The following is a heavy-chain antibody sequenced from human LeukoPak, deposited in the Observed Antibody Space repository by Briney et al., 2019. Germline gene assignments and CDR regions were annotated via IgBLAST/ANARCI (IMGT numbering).Heavy chain of an antibody. V-gene: IGHV1-69*01. Sequence: SVKVSCKASGGTFSSYAISWVRQAPGQGLEWMGGIIPIFGTANYAQKFQGRVTITADESTSTAYMELSSLRSEDTAVYYCARGLEWFGEFYYGMDVWGKGTTVAVSS. CDR3: ARGLEWFGEFYYGMDV. CDR2: IIPIFGTA. J-gene: IGHJ6*04. CDR1: GGTFSSYA. D-gene: IGHD3-10*01.